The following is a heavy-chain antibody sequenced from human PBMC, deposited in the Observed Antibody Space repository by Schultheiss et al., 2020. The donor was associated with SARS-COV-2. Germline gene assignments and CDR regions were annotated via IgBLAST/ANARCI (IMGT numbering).Heavy chain of an antibody. CDR2: INPNSGGT. Sequence: ASVKVSCKASGYTFTSYAMHWVRQAPGQGLEWMGWINPNSGGTNYAQKFQGRVTMTRDTSISTAYMELSRLRSDDTAVYYCARVYCSSTSCYRALDYWGQGTLVTVSS. CDR3: ARVYCSSTSCYRALDY. V-gene: IGHV1-2*02. CDR1: GYTFTSYA. D-gene: IGHD2-2*02. J-gene: IGHJ4*02.